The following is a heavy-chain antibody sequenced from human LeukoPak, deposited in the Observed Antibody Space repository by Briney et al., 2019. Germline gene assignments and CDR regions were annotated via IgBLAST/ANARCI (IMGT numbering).Heavy chain of an antibody. D-gene: IGHD4-17*01. J-gene: IGHJ4*02. CDR3: ARIAVTYTFDY. Sequence: GGSLRLSCAASGFTFDDYGMSWVRQAPGKGLEWVSGINWNGGSTGYADSVKGRFTISRDNAKNSLYLQMNSLRAEDMAVYYCARIAVTYTFDYWGQGTLVTVSS. CDR1: GFTFDDYG. V-gene: IGHV3-20*04. CDR2: INWNGGST.